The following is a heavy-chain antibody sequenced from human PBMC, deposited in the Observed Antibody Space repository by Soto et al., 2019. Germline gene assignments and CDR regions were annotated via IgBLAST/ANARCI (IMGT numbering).Heavy chain of an antibody. CDR3: AKNQGVELVPLATVDWFDP. V-gene: IGHV3-23*01. CDR2: ISGSGFKK. J-gene: IGHJ5*02. D-gene: IGHD1-26*01. Sequence: PGGSLRLSCAASGFIFENFGMSWVRQAPGKGLEWISSISGSGFKKYYADSVKGRFTISSDNSKRTVYLELNNLSAEDTAVYHCAKNQGVELVPLATVDWFDPWGQGSVVTVSS. CDR1: GFIFENFG.